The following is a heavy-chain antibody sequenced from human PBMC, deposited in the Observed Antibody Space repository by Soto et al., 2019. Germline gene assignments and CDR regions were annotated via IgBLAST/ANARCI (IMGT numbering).Heavy chain of an antibody. D-gene: IGHD3-22*01. CDR3: ARAYYYDSSGFSPGGY. CDR2: IKQDGSEK. V-gene: IGHV3-7*01. J-gene: IGHJ4*02. Sequence: PGGSLRLSCSASGFTFSTYWMSWVRQAPGKGLEWVANIKQDGSEKYYVDSVRGRFTISRDTAKNSLYLQMNSLRAAETAVYYCARAYYYDSSGFSPGGYWGQGTLVTVSS. CDR1: GFTFSTYW.